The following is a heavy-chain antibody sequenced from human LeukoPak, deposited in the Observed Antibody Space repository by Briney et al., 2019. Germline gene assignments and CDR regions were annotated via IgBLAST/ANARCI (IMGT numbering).Heavy chain of an antibody. D-gene: IGHD6-19*01. Sequence: SEALSLTWAVSGYSISSGYYWGWIRQPPGKGLEWIGSIYHSGSTYYNPSLKSRVTISVDTSKNQFSLKLSSVTAADTAVYYCARGVAVAGGFDYWGQGTLVTVSS. CDR3: ARGVAVAGGFDY. V-gene: IGHV4-38-2*01. CDR2: IYHSGST. CDR1: GYSISSGYY. J-gene: IGHJ4*02.